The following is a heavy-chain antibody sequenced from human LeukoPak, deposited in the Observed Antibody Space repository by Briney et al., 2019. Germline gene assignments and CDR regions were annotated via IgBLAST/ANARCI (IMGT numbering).Heavy chain of an antibody. CDR3: ARLPLGLVGPNAFDI. Sequence: SETLSLTCAVSGDSITSGRYYWAWIRQPPGKGLEYIGNALHSGTTYYNPSLKSRVTISVDTSKNHFSLTLTSLTAADTADYFCARLPLGLVGPNAFDIWGRGTRVTVSS. J-gene: IGHJ3*02. CDR1: GDSITSGRYY. CDR2: ALHSGTT. D-gene: IGHD3-16*01. V-gene: IGHV4-39*02.